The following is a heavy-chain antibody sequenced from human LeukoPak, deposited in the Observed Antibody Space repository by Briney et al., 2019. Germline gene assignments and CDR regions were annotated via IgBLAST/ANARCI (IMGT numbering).Heavy chain of an antibody. CDR1: GYTFTSYD. D-gene: IGHD6-19*01. V-gene: IGHV1-8*01. CDR2: MNPNSGKT. J-gene: IGHJ4*02. CDR3: ARDRVGVGSSGWEN. Sequence: ASVKVSCKASGYTFTSYDINWVRQATGQGLEWMRWMNPNSGKTGYVQKFQGRVTMTRDTSICTAYMELSSLTSEDTAIYYCARDRVGVGSSGWENWGQGTLVTVSS.